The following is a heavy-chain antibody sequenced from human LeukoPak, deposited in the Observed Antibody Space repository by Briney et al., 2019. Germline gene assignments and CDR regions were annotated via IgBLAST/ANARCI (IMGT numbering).Heavy chain of an antibody. CDR3: ARDGDIVVVPAATILAY. J-gene: IGHJ4*02. Sequence: ASVKVSCKASGYTFTSYGISWVRQAPGQGLEWMGWISAYNGNTNYAQKLRGRVTMTTDTSTSTAYMELRSLRSDDTAVYYCARDGDIVVVPAATILAYWGQGTLVTVSS. CDR2: ISAYNGNT. D-gene: IGHD2-2*01. V-gene: IGHV1-18*04. CDR1: GYTFTSYG.